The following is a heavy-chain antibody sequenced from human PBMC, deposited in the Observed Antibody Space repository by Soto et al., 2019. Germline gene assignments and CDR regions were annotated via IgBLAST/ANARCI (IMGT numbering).Heavy chain of an antibody. Sequence: SETLSLTCTVSGGSISSYYWSWIRQPPGKGLEWIGYIYYSGSTNYNPSLKSRVTISVDTSKNQFSLKLSSVTAADTAVYYCATGPFYDIWGGYYGAYHYYCLDVWGKGTTVTVSS. CDR2: IYYSGST. J-gene: IGHJ6*04. V-gene: IGHV4-59*01. CDR3: ATGPFYDIWGGYYGAYHYYCLDV. D-gene: IGHD3-3*01. CDR1: GGSISSYY.